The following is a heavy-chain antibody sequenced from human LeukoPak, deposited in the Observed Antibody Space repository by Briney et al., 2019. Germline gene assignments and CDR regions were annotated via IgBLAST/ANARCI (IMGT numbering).Heavy chain of an antibody. CDR1: GYTFTSYD. J-gene: IGHJ5*02. CDR2: MNPNRGNT. D-gene: IGHD4-11*01. V-gene: IGHV1-8*01. Sequence: GASVKVSCKASGYTFTSYDINWVRQATGQGLEWMGWMNPNRGNTGYAQKFQGRVTMTRHTSISTAYMELSSLRSEDTAVYYCARGIIAYVRNDYSIGDWFDPWGQGTLVTVSS. CDR3: ARGIIAYVRNDYSIGDWFDP.